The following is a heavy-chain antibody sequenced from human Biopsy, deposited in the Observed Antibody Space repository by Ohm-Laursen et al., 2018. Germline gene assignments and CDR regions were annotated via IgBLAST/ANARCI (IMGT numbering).Heavy chain of an antibody. Sequence: SLRLSCAASGFTVNDHAMHWVRQPPGKGLEWVSGISWDSGRIGYADSVKGLFTVSRDKAKKSLYLEMNSLRPEDPALYYCTKDLIPAGTDVWGQGTTVTVSS. CDR2: ISWDSGRI. J-gene: IGHJ6*02. CDR3: TKDLIPAGTDV. V-gene: IGHV3-9*01. CDR1: GFTVNDHA.